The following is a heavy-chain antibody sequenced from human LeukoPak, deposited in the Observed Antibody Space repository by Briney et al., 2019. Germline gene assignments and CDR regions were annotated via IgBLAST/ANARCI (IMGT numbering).Heavy chain of an antibody. CDR3: ARVGGLSSGWYAPYYCYYGMDV. V-gene: IGHV4-34*01. Sequence: SETLSLTCAVYGGSFSGYYWSWIRQPPGKGLEWIGEINHSGSTNYNPSLKSRVTISVDTSKNQFSLKLSSVTAADTAVYYCARVGGLSSGWYAPYYCYYGMDVWGQGTTVTVSS. D-gene: IGHD6-19*01. J-gene: IGHJ6*02. CDR1: GGSFSGYY. CDR2: INHSGST.